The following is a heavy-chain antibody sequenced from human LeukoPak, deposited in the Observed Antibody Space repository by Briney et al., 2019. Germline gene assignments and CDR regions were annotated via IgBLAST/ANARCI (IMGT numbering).Heavy chain of an antibody. V-gene: IGHV3-11*06. J-gene: IGHJ4*02. CDR1: GFTFSDYY. CDR3: ARGSYSSGSSADY. Sequence: GGSLRLFCAASGFTFSDYYMSWIRQAPGKGLEWVSYISSSDTYTNYADSVKGRFTISRDNAKNSLYLQMNSLRAEDTAVYYCARGSYSSGSSADYWGQGTLVTVSS. D-gene: IGHD6-19*01. CDR2: ISSSDTYT.